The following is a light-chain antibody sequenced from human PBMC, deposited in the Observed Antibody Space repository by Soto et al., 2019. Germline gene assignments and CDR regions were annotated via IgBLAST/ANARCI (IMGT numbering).Light chain of an antibody. Sequence: QSALTQPASVSGSPGQSINISCTGTSSDVGSYNLVSWYQQHPGKAPKLMIYEGSKRPSGVSNRFSGSKSGNTASLTISGLQAEDEADYYCYSYAGSSTLVGGGTKLTVL. CDR2: EGS. CDR3: YSYAGSSTL. V-gene: IGLV2-23*01. J-gene: IGLJ2*01. CDR1: SSDVGSYNL.